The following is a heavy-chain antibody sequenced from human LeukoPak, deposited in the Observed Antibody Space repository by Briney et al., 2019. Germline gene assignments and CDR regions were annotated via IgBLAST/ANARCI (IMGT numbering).Heavy chain of an antibody. Sequence: GGSLRLSCVVSGFTFSTYAMSWVRQAPGKGLEWVSGISGSGENTYNADSVKGRFTISRDNSKNTLYLQMNSLRAEDTAVYYCAKDLLSSPDVIAEYFQHWGQGTLVTVSS. V-gene: IGHV3-23*01. CDR3: AKDLLSSPDVIAEYFQH. J-gene: IGHJ1*01. D-gene: IGHD3-16*02. CDR2: ISGSGENT. CDR1: GFTFSTYA.